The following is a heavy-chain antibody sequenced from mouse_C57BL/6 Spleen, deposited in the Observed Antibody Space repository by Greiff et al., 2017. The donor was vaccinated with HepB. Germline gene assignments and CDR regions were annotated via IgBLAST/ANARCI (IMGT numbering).Heavy chain of an antibody. D-gene: IGHD2-4*01. CDR3: ARGYDYGGGYYAMDY. V-gene: IGHV1-52*01. J-gene: IGHJ4*01. Sequence: VQLQQPGAELVRPGSSVKLSCKASGYTFTSYWMHWVKQRPIQGLEWIGNIDPSDSETHYNQKFKDKATLTVDKSSSTAYMQLSSLTSEDSAVYYCARGYDYGGGYYAMDYWGQGTSVTVSS. CDR1: GYTFTSYW. CDR2: IDPSDSET.